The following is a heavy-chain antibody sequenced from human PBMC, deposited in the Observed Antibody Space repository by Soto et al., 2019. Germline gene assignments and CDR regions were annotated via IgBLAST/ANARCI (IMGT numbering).Heavy chain of an antibody. CDR3: ARAWEMAPGDV. D-gene: IGHD1-26*01. Sequence: QVQLVQSGAEVKKPGSSVKVSCKASGGTFSSYTISWVRQAPGQGLEWMGRIIPILGIANYAQKFQGRVTNTADKSTSTAYMELSSLRSEDTAVYNCARAWEMAPGDVWGQGTTVTVSS. V-gene: IGHV1-69*02. CDR2: IIPILGIA. J-gene: IGHJ6*02. CDR1: GGTFSSYT.